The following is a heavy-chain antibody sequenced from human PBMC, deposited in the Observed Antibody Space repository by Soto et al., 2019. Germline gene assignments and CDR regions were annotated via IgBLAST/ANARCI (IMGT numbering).Heavy chain of an antibody. CDR2: INHSGST. J-gene: IGHJ6*02. CDR1: GGSFSGYY. CDR3: ARLSAVAGRYYGMDV. V-gene: IGHV4-34*01. Sequence: SSETLSLTCAVYGGSFSGYYWSWIRQPPGKGLEWIGEINHSGSTNYNPSLKSRVTISVDTSKNQFSLKLSSVTAADTAVYYCARLSAVAGRYYGMDVWGQGTTVTVSS. D-gene: IGHD6-19*01.